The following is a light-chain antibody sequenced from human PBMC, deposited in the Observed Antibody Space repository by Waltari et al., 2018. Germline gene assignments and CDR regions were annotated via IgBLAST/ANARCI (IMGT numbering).Light chain of an antibody. CDR1: SSNIGHNS. V-gene: IGLV1-36*01. CDR3: AAWDASLSSWL. J-gene: IGLJ3*02. Sequence: QSVLTQPPSVSGAPRQRVTISCSGSSSNIGHNSVTWYQQLPGKPPKLLIYYDDLWSSGVSDRFSGSKSGTSASLAIAGLQSEDEAHYYCAAWDASLSSWLFGGGTKLTVL. CDR2: YDD.